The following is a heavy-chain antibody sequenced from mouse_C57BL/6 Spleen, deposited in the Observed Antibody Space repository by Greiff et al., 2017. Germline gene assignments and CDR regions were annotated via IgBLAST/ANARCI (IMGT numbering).Heavy chain of an antibody. J-gene: IGHJ3*01. CDR2: ISDGGSYT. CDR1: GFTFSSYA. Sequence: DVMLVESGGGLVKPGGSLKLSCAASGFTFSSYAMSWVRQTPEKRLEWVATISDGGSYTYYPDNVKGRFTISRDNAKNNLYLQMSHLKSEDTAMYYCASYDYDEGWFAYWGQGTLVTVSA. D-gene: IGHD2-4*01. CDR3: ASYDYDEGWFAY. V-gene: IGHV5-4*03.